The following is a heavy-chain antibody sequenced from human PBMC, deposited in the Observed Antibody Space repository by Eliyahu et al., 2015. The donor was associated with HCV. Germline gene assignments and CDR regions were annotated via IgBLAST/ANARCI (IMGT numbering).Heavy chain of an antibody. D-gene: IGHD6-25*01. CDR3: ARKRGYTSGWHYFDY. J-gene: IGHJ4*02. Sequence: EVRLVQSAVEVKKPGXXLRISCEGSGXTFTNYWIAXVRQMPGKGLECLGIIYPGDSDTKYNPSFQGQVTISADKSISTAYLQWTSLKASDSGMYFCARKRGYTSGWHYFDYWGQGTLVAVSS. CDR2: IYPGDSDT. V-gene: IGHV5-51*01. CDR1: GXTFTNYW.